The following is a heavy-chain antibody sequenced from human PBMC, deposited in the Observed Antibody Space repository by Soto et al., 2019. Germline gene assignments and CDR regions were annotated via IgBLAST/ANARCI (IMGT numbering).Heavy chain of an antibody. D-gene: IGHD6-19*01. CDR3: ARDSGLAVAGSAFDI. J-gene: IGHJ3*02. V-gene: IGHV1-18*04. Sequence: GASVKVSCKASGYTFTSYGISWVRQAPGQGLEWMGWISAYNGNTNYAQKLQGRVTMTTDTSTSTAYMELRSLRSDDTAVYYCARDSGLAVAGSAFDIWGQGTRVTVSS. CDR2: ISAYNGNT. CDR1: GYTFTSYG.